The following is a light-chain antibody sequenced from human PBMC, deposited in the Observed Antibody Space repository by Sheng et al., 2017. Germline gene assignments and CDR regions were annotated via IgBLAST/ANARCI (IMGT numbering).Light chain of an antibody. CDR3: SSYTSSSTYV. J-gene: IGLJ1*01. CDR2: DVI. V-gene: IGLV2-14*03. CDR1: SSDIGGFNY. Sequence: QSALTQPASMSGSPGQSITISCTGTSSDIGGFNYVSWYQQHPGKAPKLIIYDVINRPSGVSNRFSGSKSGNTAFLTISGLQAEDEADYYCSSYTSSSTYVFGTGTKVTVL.